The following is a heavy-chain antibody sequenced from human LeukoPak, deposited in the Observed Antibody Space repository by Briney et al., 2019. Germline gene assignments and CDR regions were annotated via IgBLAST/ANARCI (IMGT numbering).Heavy chain of an antibody. V-gene: IGHV3-48*03. D-gene: IGHD3-10*01. CDR1: AFTFSSVE. CDR2: ISRSGIII. J-gene: IGHJ4*02. Sequence: GVSLRLSCAPSAFTFSSVEMSWVRHARGEGRVWVTYISRSGIIIYHADSEKALLTIPRNNAKHSLYIQIHSLRHADTAVYYGAVYYYFGGSGSYFDYWGQGTLVTVS. CDR3: AVYYYFGGSGSYFDY.